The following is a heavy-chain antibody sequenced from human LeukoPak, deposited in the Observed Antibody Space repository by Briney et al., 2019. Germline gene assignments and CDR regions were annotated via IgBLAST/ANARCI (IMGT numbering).Heavy chain of an antibody. CDR3: ARGLAVLRLSGPFDY. CDR1: GFTFSSYA. CDR2: ISYDGSNK. V-gene: IGHV3-30-3*01. Sequence: PGRSLRLSFAASGFTFSSYAMHWVRQAPGKGLEWVAVISYDGSNKYYADSVKGRFTISRDNSKNTLYLQMNSLRAEDTAVYYCARGLAVLRLSGPFDYWGQGTLVTVSS. J-gene: IGHJ4*02. D-gene: IGHD2-15*01.